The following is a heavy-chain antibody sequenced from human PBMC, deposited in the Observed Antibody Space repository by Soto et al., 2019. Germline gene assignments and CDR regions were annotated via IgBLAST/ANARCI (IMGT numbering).Heavy chain of an antibody. V-gene: IGHV4-31*03. CDR3: ARGRLFSEQQLVPRPLFDY. D-gene: IGHD6-13*01. CDR2: IYYSGSI. Sequence: PSETLSLTCTVSGGSISSGGYYWSWIRQHPGKGLEWIGYIYYSGSIYYNPSLKSRVTISVDTSKNQFSLKLSSVTAADTAVYYCARGRLFSEQQLVPRPLFDYWGQGTLVTVSS. J-gene: IGHJ4*02. CDR1: GGSISSGGYY.